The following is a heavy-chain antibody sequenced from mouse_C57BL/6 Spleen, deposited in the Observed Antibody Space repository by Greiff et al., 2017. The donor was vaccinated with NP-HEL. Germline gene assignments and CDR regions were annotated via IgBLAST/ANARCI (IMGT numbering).Heavy chain of an antibody. D-gene: IGHD2-5*01. CDR1: GYTFTDYE. Sequence: QVQLKESGAELVRPGASVTLSCKASGYTFTDYEMHWVKQTPVHGLEWIGAIDPETGGTAYNQKFKGKAILTADKSSSTAYMELRSLTSEDSAVYCCTRPYSNSAWFAYWGQGTLVTVSA. V-gene: IGHV1-15*01. CDR2: IDPETGGT. J-gene: IGHJ3*01. CDR3: TRPYSNSAWFAY.